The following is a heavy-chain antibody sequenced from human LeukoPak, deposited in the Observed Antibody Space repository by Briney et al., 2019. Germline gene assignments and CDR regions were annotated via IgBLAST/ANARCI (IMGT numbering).Heavy chain of an antibody. D-gene: IGHD2-8*01. CDR2: IYYSGST. J-gene: IGHJ3*02. CDR1: GGSISSSSYY. CDR3: ATGCTSCPNDAFDI. V-gene: IGHV4-39*01. Sequence: SETLSLTCTVSGGSISSSSYYWGWIRQPPGKGLEWIGSIYYSGSTFYNPSLKSRVTISVDTSKNQFSLKLSSVTAADTAVYYCATGCTSCPNDAFDIWGQGTMVTVSS.